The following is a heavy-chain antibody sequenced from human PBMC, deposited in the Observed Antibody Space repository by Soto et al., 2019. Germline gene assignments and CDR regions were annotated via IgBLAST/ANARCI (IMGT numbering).Heavy chain of an antibody. V-gene: IGHV1-69*13. CDR3: ARDYGDHDY. CDR1: GYTFTSYG. D-gene: IGHD4-17*01. Sequence: SVQVSCKASGYTFTSYGISWVRQAPGQGLEWMGGIIPIFGTANYAQKFQGRVTITADESTSTAYMELSSLRSEDTAVYYCARDYGDHDYWGQGTLVTVSS. CDR2: IIPIFGTA. J-gene: IGHJ4*02.